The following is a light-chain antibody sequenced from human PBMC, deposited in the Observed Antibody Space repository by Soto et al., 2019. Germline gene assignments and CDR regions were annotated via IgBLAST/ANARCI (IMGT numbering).Light chain of an antibody. Sequence: VFTLSPGTLSLTPRERATLSCRASQSVSSRDLAWYQQKPGQAPRLLIFNTSNRATGIPDRFSGSGSGTDFTLTINRLEPEDFAVCYCQQYGSSPRSFGQGTNVDIK. J-gene: IGKJ1*01. CDR2: NTS. CDR1: QSVSSRD. V-gene: IGKV3-20*01. CDR3: QQYGSSPRS.